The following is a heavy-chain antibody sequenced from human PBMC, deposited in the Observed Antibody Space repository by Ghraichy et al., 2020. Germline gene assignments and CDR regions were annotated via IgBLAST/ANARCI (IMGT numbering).Heavy chain of an antibody. V-gene: IGHV3-7*01. CDR3: ASVIAVAGRSYYFDY. CDR1: GFTFSSYW. Sequence: GESLRLSCAASGFTFSSYWMSWVRQAPGKGLEWVANIKQDGSEKYYVDSVKGRFTISRDNAKNSLYLQMNSLRAEDTAVYYCASVIAVAGRSYYFDYWGQGTLVTVSS. J-gene: IGHJ4*02. D-gene: IGHD6-19*01. CDR2: IKQDGSEK.